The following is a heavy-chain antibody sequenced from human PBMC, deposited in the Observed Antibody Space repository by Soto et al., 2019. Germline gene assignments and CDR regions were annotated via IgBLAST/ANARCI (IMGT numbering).Heavy chain of an antibody. D-gene: IGHD2-21*01. J-gene: IGHJ4*02. V-gene: IGHV5-10-1*01. CDR1: GYTFSDYW. Sequence: PWKSLKVSCKVTGYTFSDYWITWVRQMPGKGLEWMGRIDPSDSYTSYSPSLQGHVTISVDKSISTAYLQWSSLKASDTAMYYCARPISVFATGYSCFAVRGQGT. CDR2: IDPSDSYT. CDR3: ARPISVFATGYSCFAV.